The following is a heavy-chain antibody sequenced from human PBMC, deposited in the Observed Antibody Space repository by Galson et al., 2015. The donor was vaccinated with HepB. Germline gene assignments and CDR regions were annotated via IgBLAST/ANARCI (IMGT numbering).Heavy chain of an antibody. CDR3: ARYQGDWGAFDI. D-gene: IGHD7-27*01. CDR1: GFTFNTYW. V-gene: IGHV3-33*07. J-gene: IGHJ3*02. CDR2: IWYDRSKQ. Sequence: SLRLSCAASGFTFNTYWMTWIRQAPGKGLEWVAVIWYDRSKQYYADSVKGRFTISRDNSGNTLYMQMNSLRVEDTAVYYCARYQGDWGAFDIWGQGTMVTVSS.